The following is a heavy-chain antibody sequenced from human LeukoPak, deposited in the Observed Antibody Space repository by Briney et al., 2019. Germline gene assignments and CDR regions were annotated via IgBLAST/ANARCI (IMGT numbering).Heavy chain of an antibody. CDR1: GFTFSDYY. J-gene: IGHJ6*02. CDR3: ARGHYDMHV. V-gene: IGHV3-11*04. Sequence: GGSLRLSCAASGFTFSDYYMSWIRQAPGKGLEWVSYISSSGSTIYYADSVKGRFTISRDNAKSSLFPQMSNLRAEDTAIYYCARGHYDMHVWGQGATVTVSS. CDR2: ISSSGSTI.